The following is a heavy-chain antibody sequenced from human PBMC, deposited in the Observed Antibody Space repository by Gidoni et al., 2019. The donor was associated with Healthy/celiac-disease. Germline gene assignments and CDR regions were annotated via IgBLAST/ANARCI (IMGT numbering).Heavy chain of an antibody. CDR1: GYTLTELS. V-gene: IGHV1-24*01. CDR3: ATTTGCSGGSCIPLLDY. J-gene: IGHJ4*02. Sequence: QVQLVQSGAEVKQPGASVKVSCKVSGYTLTELSMHWVRQAPGKGLEWMGGFDPEDGETIYAQKFQGRVTMTEDTSTDTAYMELSSLRSEDTAVYYCATTTGCSGGSCIPLLDYWGQGTLVTVSS. CDR2: FDPEDGET. D-gene: IGHD2-15*01.